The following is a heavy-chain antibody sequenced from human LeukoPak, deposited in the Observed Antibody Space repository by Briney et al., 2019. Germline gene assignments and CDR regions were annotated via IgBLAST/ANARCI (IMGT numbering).Heavy chain of an antibody. CDR3: ASDHIVSDAFDI. Sequence: TGGSLRLSCAASGFTFSSYSMNWVRQAPGKGLEWVSSISSSSSYIYYADSVKGRFTISRDNAKNSLYLQMNSLRAEDTAVYYCASDHIVSDAFDIWGQGTMVTVSS. J-gene: IGHJ3*02. CDR1: GFTFSSYS. V-gene: IGHV3-21*01. CDR2: ISSSSSYI. D-gene: IGHD3-16*02.